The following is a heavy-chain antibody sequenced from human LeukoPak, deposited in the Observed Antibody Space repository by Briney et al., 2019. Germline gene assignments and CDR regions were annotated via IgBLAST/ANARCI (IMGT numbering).Heavy chain of an antibody. D-gene: IGHD7-27*01. CDR2: IYHSGST. V-gene: IGHV4-38-2*02. Sequence: SETLSLTCAVSGYSISSGYYWGWIRQPPGKGLEWIGSIYHSGSTYYNPSLKSRVTISVDTSKNQFSLELTSVTAADTAAYYCAREVRQTGERRFVARGRFYYYHMDVWGKGTTVTVSS. J-gene: IGHJ6*03. CDR3: AREVRQTGERRFVARGRFYYYHMDV. CDR1: GYSISSGYY.